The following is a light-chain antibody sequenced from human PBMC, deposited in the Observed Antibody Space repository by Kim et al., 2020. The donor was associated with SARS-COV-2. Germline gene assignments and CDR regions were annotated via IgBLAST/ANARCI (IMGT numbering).Light chain of an antibody. CDR1: SSNIGAGYD. V-gene: IGLV1-40*01. Sequence: QPVLTQPPSVSGAPGQRVTISCTGSSSNIGAGYDVHWYQQLPGTAPKVIIYTNNNRPSGVPDRFSGSKSSTSASLAITGLQAEDEADYYCQSFDISLSGWVFGGGTQLTVL. CDR3: QSFDISLSGWV. CDR2: TNN. J-gene: IGLJ3*02.